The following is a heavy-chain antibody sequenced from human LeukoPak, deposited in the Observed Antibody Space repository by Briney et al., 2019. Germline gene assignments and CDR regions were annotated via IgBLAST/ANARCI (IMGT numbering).Heavy chain of an antibody. D-gene: IGHD1-7*01. Sequence: GGSLRLSCAASGFTFSSFSMNWVRQAPGKGLEWVSYIRSGGTNTDYTGSVKGRFTIFRDNAKNSLYLQMNSLRAEDTAVYYCARMNYVSSGWGAPFDYWGQGTLVTVSS. V-gene: IGHV3-48*04. CDR2: IRSGGTNT. J-gene: IGHJ4*02. CDR1: GFTFSSFS. CDR3: ARMNYVSSGWGAPFDY.